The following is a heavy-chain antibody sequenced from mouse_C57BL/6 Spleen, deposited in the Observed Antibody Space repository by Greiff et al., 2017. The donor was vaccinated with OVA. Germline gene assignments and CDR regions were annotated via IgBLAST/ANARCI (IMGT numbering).Heavy chain of an antibody. D-gene: IGHD2-4*01. CDR3: ARHDYDERDYAMDY. CDR2: IHPNSGST. J-gene: IGHJ4*01. V-gene: IGHV1-64*01. Sequence: QVQLQQPGAELVKPGASVKLSCKASGYTFTSYWMHWVKQRPGQGLEWIGMIHPNSGSTNYNEKFKSKATLTVAKSSSTACMQLSSLTSEDSAVYYCARHDYDERDYAMDYWGKGTAVTVAA. CDR1: GYTFTSYW.